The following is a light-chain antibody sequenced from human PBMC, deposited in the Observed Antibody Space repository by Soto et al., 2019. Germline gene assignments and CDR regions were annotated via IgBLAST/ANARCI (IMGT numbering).Light chain of an antibody. CDR2: VAS. J-gene: IGKJ5*01. CDR3: QQSYNAPIT. V-gene: IGKV1-39*01. Sequence: IHMTQSPSCLSASLGDRVTITFRASQGISTYLNWYQQKPGKAPQLLIYVASRLESGVPSRFSGSGSGTDFTLTISSLQPEDFATYYCQQSYNAPITFGQGTRLEIK. CDR1: QGISTY.